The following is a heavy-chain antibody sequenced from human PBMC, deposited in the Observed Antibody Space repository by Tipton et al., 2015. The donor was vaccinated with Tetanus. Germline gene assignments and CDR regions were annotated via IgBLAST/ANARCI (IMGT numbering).Heavy chain of an antibody. J-gene: IGHJ5*02. CDR3: AKTMVRGVLSPFDP. V-gene: IGHV3-30*18. D-gene: IGHD3-10*01. Sequence: RSLRLSCAASGFTFSNYGMHWVRQAPGKGLEWVALILHDGSSTYYADSVKGRFTVSRDNSKNTLFLQMSSLRGEDTAVYYCAKTMVRGVLSPFDPWGQGTLVTVSS. CDR1: GFTFSNYG. CDR2: ILHDGSST.